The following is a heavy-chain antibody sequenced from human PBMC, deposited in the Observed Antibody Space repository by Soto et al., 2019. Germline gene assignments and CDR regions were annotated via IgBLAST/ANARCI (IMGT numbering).Heavy chain of an antibody. CDR1: GDSISSRSYY. CDR2: IYYSGST. V-gene: IGHV4-39*01. CDR3: ARQRTSVVTPAYFDV. D-gene: IGHD2-21*02. Sequence: SETLSLTCTVTGDSISSRSYYWGWIRQPPGKGLEWIGSIYYSGSTYNNPSLRSRVSMSIDTSKDQFSLKLKSVTAADTALYFCARQRTSVVTPAYFDVWGPGSLVTVSS. J-gene: IGHJ4*02.